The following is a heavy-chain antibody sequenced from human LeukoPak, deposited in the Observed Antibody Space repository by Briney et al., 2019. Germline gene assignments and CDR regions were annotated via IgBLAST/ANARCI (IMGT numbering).Heavy chain of an antibody. CDR1: GFTFSSYA. CDR2: ISSNEGGT. CDR3: VKVGSIVAYDY. D-gene: IGHD2-15*01. V-gene: IGHV3-64D*06. J-gene: IGHJ4*02. Sequence: GGSLRLSCSASGFTFSSYAMHWVRQAPGKGLEYVSAISSNEGGTYYADSVKGRFTISRDNSKNTLYLQMSSLRAEDTAVYYCVKVGSIVAYDYWGQGTLVTVSS.